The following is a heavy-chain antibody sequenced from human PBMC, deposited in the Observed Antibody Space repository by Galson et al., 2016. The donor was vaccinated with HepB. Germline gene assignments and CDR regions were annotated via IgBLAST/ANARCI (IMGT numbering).Heavy chain of an antibody. CDR3: ARDSAVGASEYHCCMDV. V-gene: IGHV1-69*13. CDR1: GGTFSRYA. CDR2: IRSDFGTT. J-gene: IGHJ6*02. Sequence: SVKVSCKASGGTFSRYAIRWVRQAPGQGLEWVGGIRSDFGTTNYAHSVQGRITISADESTSTAYMQLSSLRTEDTGVYYCARDSAVGASEYHCCMDVWGRGTTVTVSS. D-gene: IGHD1-26*01.